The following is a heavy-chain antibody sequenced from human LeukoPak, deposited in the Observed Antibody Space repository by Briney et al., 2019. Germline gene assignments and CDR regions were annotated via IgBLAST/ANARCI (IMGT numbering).Heavy chain of an antibody. CDR3: ARGHGGYSYGFDP. Sequence: GGSLRLSCAASGFTFNTYSMNWVRQAPGKGLEWVSSISSSSSYIYYADSVKGRFTISRDNAKNSLYLQMNSLRAEDTAVYYCARGHGGYSYGFDPWGQGTLVTVSS. CDR1: GFTFNTYS. CDR2: ISSSSSYI. V-gene: IGHV3-21*01. D-gene: IGHD5-18*01. J-gene: IGHJ5*02.